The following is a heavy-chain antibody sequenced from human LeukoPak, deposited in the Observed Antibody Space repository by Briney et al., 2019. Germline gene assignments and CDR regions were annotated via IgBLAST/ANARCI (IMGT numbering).Heavy chain of an antibody. CDR3: ARDVTAYYYYGMDV. J-gene: IGHJ6*02. Sequence: SGGSLRLSCAASGFTFSSYAMHWVRQAPGKGLEWVAIISYDGSNKYYADSVKGRFTISRDNSKNTLYLQMNSLRAEDTAVYYCARDVTAYYYYGMDVWGQGTTVTVSS. CDR1: GFTFSSYA. D-gene: IGHD2-21*02. CDR2: ISYDGSNK. V-gene: IGHV3-30-3*01.